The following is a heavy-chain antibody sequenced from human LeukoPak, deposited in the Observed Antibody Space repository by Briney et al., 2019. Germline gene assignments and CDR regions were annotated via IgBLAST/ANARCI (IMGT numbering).Heavy chain of an antibody. CDR2: IYPGDSDT. V-gene: IGHV5-51*01. D-gene: IGHD3-10*01. CDR1: GYSFTSYW. CDR3: ARHPAYYGSGSYYIVPGY. Sequence: PGESLKISCKGSGYSFTSYWIGWVRQMPGKGLEWMGIIYPGDSDTRYSPSFQGQVTISADKSISTAYLQWSSLKASDTAMYYCARHPAYYGSGSYYIVPGYWGQGTLVTVSS. J-gene: IGHJ4*02.